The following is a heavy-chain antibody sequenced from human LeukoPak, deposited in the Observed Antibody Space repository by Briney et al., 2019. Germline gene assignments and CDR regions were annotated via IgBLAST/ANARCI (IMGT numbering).Heavy chain of an antibody. J-gene: IGHJ6*02. CDR1: EITLSNYG. D-gene: IGHD5-24*01. V-gene: IGHV3-23*01. CDR3: ASRDKGYYYGMDV. CDR2: ISGSGGGT. Sequence: GGSLRLSCAVSEITLSNYGMSWVRQAPGKGLEWVAGISGSGGGTNYADSVKGRFTISRDNSKNTLYLQMNSLRAEDTAVYYCASRDKGYYYGMDVWGQGTTVTVSS.